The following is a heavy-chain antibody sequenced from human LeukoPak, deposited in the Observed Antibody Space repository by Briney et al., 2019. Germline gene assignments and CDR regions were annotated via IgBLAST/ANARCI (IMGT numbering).Heavy chain of an antibody. CDR1: GFSFISYA. CDR3: AKVYSSGWYSHFDY. D-gene: IGHD6-19*01. CDR2: ISGSGVST. Sequence: GGSLRLSCAASGFSFISYAMSWVRQAPGKGLEYVSAISGSGVSTYYADSVKGRFTISRDNSKNTLYLQMNRLRAEDTAVYYCAKVYSSGWYSHFDYRGQGALVTVSS. J-gene: IGHJ4*02. V-gene: IGHV3-23*01.